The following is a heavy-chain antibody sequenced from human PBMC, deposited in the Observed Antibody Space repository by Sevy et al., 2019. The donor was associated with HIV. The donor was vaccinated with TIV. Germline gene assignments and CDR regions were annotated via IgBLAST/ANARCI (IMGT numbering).Heavy chain of an antibody. D-gene: IGHD3-10*01. V-gene: IGHV1-46*01. CDR1: GNTLTELS. CDR2: INPSGGST. J-gene: IGHJ5*02. CDR3: ASAAWGVVQSITMVRGVIGFRWFDP. Sequence: ASVKVSCKVSGNTLTELSLHWVRQAPGQGLEWMGVINPSGGSTSYAQKFQGRVTMTRDTSASTVYMELRSLRSEDMAVYYCASAAWGVVQSITMVRGVIGFRWFDPWGQGTLVTVSS.